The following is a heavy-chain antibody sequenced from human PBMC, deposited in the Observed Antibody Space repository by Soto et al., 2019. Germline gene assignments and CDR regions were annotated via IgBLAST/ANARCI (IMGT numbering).Heavy chain of an antibody. Sequence: EVQLLESGGGLVQPGGSLRLSCVASGFKFSTYAMAWVRQAPGKGLEWVSSISGRGDGTYQPDFVKGRFTISRDNSRNTLDLQLNSLRAEDTALYYCAKAFDASGYTYERAFDYWGQGTLVTVSS. CDR3: AKAFDASGYTYERAFDY. D-gene: IGHD3-22*01. V-gene: IGHV3-23*01. CDR1: GFKFSTYA. CDR2: ISGRGDGT. J-gene: IGHJ4*02.